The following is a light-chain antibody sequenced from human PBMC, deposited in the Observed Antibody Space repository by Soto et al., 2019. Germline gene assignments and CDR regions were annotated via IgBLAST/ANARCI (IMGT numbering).Light chain of an antibody. Sequence: SYELTQPPSVSVAPGQTARITCEGNDMGTKSVSWFQQKAGQAPVLVVYDDSDRPSGIPERFSGSDSGNTATLTISRVEAGDEADYYCQVWDSSSDWVFGRGTKLTVL. CDR2: DDS. CDR1: DMGTKS. CDR3: QVWDSSSDWV. V-gene: IGLV3-21*02. J-gene: IGLJ3*02.